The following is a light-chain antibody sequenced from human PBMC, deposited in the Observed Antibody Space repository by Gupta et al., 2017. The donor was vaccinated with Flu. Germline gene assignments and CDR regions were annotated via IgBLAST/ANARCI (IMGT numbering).Light chain of an antibody. Sequence: NSNASRRIVYNGNSKTYLPWFQQKPGQSPRRLIYRVSNRESGVPDRFSGSGSGTDFTLTISSLEAEDVGVYYCMQYFRYPWAFGGGTKVEIK. CDR3: MQYFRYPWA. CDR1: RRIVYNGNSKTY. CDR2: RVS. V-gene: IGKV4-1*01. J-gene: IGKJ4*01.